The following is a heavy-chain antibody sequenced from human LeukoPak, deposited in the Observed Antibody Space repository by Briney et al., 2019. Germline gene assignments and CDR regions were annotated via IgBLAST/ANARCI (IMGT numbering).Heavy chain of an antibody. CDR1: GFTFSSYW. V-gene: IGHV3-7*01. CDR3: AREGPTYYYYMDV. J-gene: IGHJ6*03. CDR2: IEQDGSEK. Sequence: GGSLRLSCAASGFTFSSYWMSWVRQAPGKGLEWVANIEQDGSEKYYVDSVKGRFTISRDNAKNSLYLQMNSLRAEDTAVYYCAREGPTYYYYMDVWGKGTTVTVSS.